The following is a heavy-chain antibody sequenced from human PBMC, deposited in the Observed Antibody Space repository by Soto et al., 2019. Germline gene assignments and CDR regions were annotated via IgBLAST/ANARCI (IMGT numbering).Heavy chain of an antibody. Sequence: GASVKVSCKASGYTFTSYPTHWVRQAPGQRLEWMGWIDAGNGNTKYSQKFRGRVTFTTDTSASTAYMDLSSLRSEDTAVYYCARAGYSYASPCYGMDVWGQGTTVTVSS. CDR3: ARAGYSYASPCYGMDV. CDR2: IDAGNGNT. V-gene: IGHV1-3*01. J-gene: IGHJ6*02. CDR1: GYTFTSYP. D-gene: IGHD5-18*01.